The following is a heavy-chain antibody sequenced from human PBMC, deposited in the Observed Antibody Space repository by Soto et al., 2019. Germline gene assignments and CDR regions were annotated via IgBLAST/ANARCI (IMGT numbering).Heavy chain of an antibody. V-gene: IGHV4-59*08. CDR3: ARYDYYYYYMDV. CDR1: SGSISNDY. J-gene: IGHJ6*03. Sequence: SETLSLTCTVSSGSISNDYWTWIRQPPGKGLEWMGYIHYSGSTRYNPSLKSQLTISVDTSKNQFSLKLSSVTAADTAVYYCARYDYYYYYMDVWGKGTTVTVSS. CDR2: IHYSGST.